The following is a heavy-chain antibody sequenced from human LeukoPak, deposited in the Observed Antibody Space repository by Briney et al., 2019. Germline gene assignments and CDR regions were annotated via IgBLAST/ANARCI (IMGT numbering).Heavy chain of an antibody. J-gene: IGHJ4*02. D-gene: IGHD5-18*01. V-gene: IGHV3-64*01. CDR3: VRRRGYSYDY. Sequence: GGSLRLSCAASGFTFISYAMDWVRQAPGKELEYVSGISSNGGSTYYASSVKGRFTISRDNSKTTLDLQMGSLRAEDMAVYYCVRRRGYSYDYWGQGTLVSVSS. CDR1: GFTFISYA. CDR2: ISSNGGST.